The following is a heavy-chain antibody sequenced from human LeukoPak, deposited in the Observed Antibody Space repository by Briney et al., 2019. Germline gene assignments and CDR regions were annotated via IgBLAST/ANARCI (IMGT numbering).Heavy chain of an antibody. CDR1: GGSISSYY. J-gene: IGHJ6*02. Sequence: SETLSLTCTVSGGSISSYYWSWIRQSAGKGLEWIGRIYTSGSTNYNPSLKSRVTMSVDTSKNQFSLKLSSVTAADTAVYYCARDNWLDPLYGMDVWGQGTTVTVSS. CDR2: IYTSGST. V-gene: IGHV4-4*07. D-gene: IGHD1-20*01. CDR3: ARDNWLDPLYGMDV.